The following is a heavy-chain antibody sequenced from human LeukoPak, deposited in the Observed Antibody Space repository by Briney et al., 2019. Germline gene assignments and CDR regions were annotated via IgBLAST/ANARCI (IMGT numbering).Heavy chain of an antibody. CDR1: GGTFSSYA. Sequence: SVKVPCKASGGTFSSYAISWVRQAPGQGLEWMGGIIPIFGTANYAQKFQGRVTITTDESTSTAYMELSSLRSEDTAVYYCAREGSSAINTNWFDPWGQGTLVAVSS. V-gene: IGHV1-69*05. CDR2: IIPIFGTA. D-gene: IGHD5-12*01. J-gene: IGHJ5*02. CDR3: AREGSSAINTNWFDP.